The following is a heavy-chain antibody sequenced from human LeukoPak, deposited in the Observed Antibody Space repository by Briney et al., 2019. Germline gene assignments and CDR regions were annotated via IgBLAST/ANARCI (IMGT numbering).Heavy chain of an antibody. Sequence: GGSLRLSCAASGFTFSSYSVNWVRQAPGKGLEWVSSISSSSSYIYYADSVKGRFTISRANAKNSLYLQMNSLRAEDTAVYYCARELSATSYYYYYYMDVWGKGTTVTVSS. D-gene: IGHD5-24*01. J-gene: IGHJ6*03. CDR2: ISSSSSYI. CDR1: GFTFSSYS. V-gene: IGHV3-21*01. CDR3: ARELSATSYYYYYYMDV.